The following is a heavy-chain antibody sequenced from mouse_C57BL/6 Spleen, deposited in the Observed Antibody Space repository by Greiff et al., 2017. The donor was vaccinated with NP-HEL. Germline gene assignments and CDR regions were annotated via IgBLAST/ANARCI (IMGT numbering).Heavy chain of an antibody. CDR3: TRLLISEFAY. Sequence: EVQLQQSGGGLVQPGGSMKLSCAASGFTFSDAWMDWVRQSPEKGLEWVAEIRNKANNHATYYAEYVKGRFTSSRDNSKSSVYLQMNSLRAEDTGIYYCTRLLISEFAYWGQGTLVTVSA. J-gene: IGHJ3*01. D-gene: IGHD1-1*01. V-gene: IGHV6-6*01. CDR1: GFTFSDAW. CDR2: IRNKANNHAT.